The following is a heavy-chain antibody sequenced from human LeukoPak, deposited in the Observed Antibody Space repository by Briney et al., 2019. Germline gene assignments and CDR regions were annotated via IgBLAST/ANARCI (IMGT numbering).Heavy chain of an antibody. Sequence: PSETLSLTCAVYGGSFSGYYWSWIRQPPGKGLEWIGEINHSGSTNYNPSLKSRVTISVDTSKNQFSLKLSSVTAADTAVYYFARICLEMATILDYWGQGTLVTVSS. D-gene: IGHD5-24*01. CDR1: GGSFSGYY. V-gene: IGHV4-34*01. CDR3: ARICLEMATILDY. CDR2: INHSGST. J-gene: IGHJ4*02.